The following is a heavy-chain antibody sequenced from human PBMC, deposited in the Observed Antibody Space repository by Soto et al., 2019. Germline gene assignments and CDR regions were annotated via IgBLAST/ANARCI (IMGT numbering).Heavy chain of an antibody. CDR2: ISGSADST. D-gene: IGHD3-9*01. CDR1: GFSFSSFA. J-gene: IGHJ6*03. Sequence: PGGSLSLSCAASGFSFSSFAMNWVRQAPGKGLEWASIISGSADSTFYADSVKGRFTLSRDNSKNTMYLQMNSLRAEDTAVYYCAKESYDILTGYFYMNVWGKGTTGTVTS. V-gene: IGHV3-23*01. CDR3: AKESYDILTGYFYMNV.